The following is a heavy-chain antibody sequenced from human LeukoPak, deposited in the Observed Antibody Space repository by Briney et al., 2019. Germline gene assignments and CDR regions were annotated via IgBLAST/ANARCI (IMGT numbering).Heavy chain of an antibody. CDR2: IYTSGST. CDR1: GGSISTDSYY. V-gene: IGHV4-61*02. Sequence: SETLSLSCTVSGGSISTDSYYWSWIRQPAGKGLEWIGRIYTSGSTNYNPSLKSRVTISVDTSKNQFSLKLSSVTAADTAVYYCARPVPSRLGWFDPWGQGTLVTVSS. CDR3: ARPVPSRLGWFDP. D-gene: IGHD1-1*01. J-gene: IGHJ5*02.